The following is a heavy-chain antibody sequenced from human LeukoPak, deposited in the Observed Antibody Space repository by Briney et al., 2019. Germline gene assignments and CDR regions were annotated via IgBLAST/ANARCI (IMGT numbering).Heavy chain of an antibody. Sequence: SETLSLTCTVSGGSISSYYWSWIRQPPGKGLEWIGYTYTSGSTNYNPSLKSRVTISVDTSKNQFSLKLSSVTAADTAVYYCARGSGYCSSTSCSDYFDYWGQGTLVTVSS. V-gene: IGHV4-4*09. J-gene: IGHJ4*02. D-gene: IGHD2-2*01. CDR2: TYTSGST. CDR1: GGSISSYY. CDR3: ARGSGYCSSTSCSDYFDY.